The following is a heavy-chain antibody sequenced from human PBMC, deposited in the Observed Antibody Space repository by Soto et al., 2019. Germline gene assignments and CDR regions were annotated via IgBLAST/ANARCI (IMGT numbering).Heavy chain of an antibody. CDR2: ISAINTGT. D-gene: IGHD6-19*01. CDR1: GFTFSNFP. CDR3: ARREAVAGANDY. J-gene: IGHJ4*02. Sequence: EVQLLESGGGLVQPGGSVRLSCAASGFTFSNFPMGWVRQAPGKGLEWVSLISAINTGTYYADSVKGRFTISRDNSKNTLYMQMNSLRADDTAIYYCARREAVAGANDYWGQGTLVTVSS. V-gene: IGHV3-23*01.